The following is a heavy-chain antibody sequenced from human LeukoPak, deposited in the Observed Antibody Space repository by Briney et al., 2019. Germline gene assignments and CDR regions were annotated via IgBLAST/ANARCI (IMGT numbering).Heavy chain of an antibody. CDR2: ISGNNDNP. J-gene: IGHJ4*02. V-gene: IGHV1-18*01. CDR3: ARDGTSTDDY. CDR1: GYIFSSHG. D-gene: IGHD2-2*01. Sequence: ASVKVSCKASGYIFSSHGITWVRQAPGQGLEWMGWISGNNDNPNYGQKFQGRLTVTTDTSTSTAYMELRNLRFDDTAVYYCARDGTSTDDYWGQGTLVTVSS.